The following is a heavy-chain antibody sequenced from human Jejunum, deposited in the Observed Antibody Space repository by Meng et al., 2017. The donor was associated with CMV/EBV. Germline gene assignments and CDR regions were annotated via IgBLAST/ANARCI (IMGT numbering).Heavy chain of an antibody. V-gene: IGHV7-4-1*02. CDR1: GYTFTSYD. J-gene: IGHJ4*02. D-gene: IGHD1-26*01. Sequence: VSCETAGYTFTSYDMNWVRQATGRGLEWMGWINTQTGNPTYAKGFTGRFVFSLDTSVSTAYLQISSLKAEDTAVYYCVRGGSYPDYWGQGTLVTVSS. CDR3: VRGGSYPDY. CDR2: INTQTGNP.